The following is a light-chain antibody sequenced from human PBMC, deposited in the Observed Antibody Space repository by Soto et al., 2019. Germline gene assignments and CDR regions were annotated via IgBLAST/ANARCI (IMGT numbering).Light chain of an antibody. Sequence: EIVLTQSPGTLSLSPGERATLSCRASQSVSSSYLAWYQQKPGQAPRLLIYGASSRATGIPDMFSGSGSGTDFTLTISRLEPEDFAVYYCQQYGSFFGQGTRLEIK. CDR2: GAS. CDR3: QQYGSF. CDR1: QSVSSSY. V-gene: IGKV3-20*01. J-gene: IGKJ5*01.